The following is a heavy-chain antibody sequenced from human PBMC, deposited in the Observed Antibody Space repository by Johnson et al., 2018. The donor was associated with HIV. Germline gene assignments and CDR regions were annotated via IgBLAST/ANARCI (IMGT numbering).Heavy chain of an antibody. CDR2: IYSGGST. J-gene: IGHJ3*02. CDR1: GFTVGTKY. Sequence: VQLVESGGGVVQPGGSLRLSCVASGFTVGTKYMSWIRQAPGKGLEWVSVIYSGGSTYYADSVKGRFTISRDNSKNTVYLQMNSLRGEDTAVYYCARDRGLDAFDIWGQGTMVTVSS. V-gene: IGHV3-66*01. CDR3: ARDRGLDAFDI. D-gene: IGHD3-10*01.